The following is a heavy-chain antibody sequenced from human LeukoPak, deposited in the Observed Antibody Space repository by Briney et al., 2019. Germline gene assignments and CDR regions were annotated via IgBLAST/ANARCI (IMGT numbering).Heavy chain of an antibody. CDR3: ARDSSSRSDWFDP. CDR1: GFTFSSYA. CDR2: ISYDGSNK. D-gene: IGHD6-13*01. Sequence: PGGSLRLSCAASGFTFSSYAMHWVRQAPGKGLEWVAVISYDGSNKYYADSVKGRFTISRDNSKNTLYLQMNSLRAEDTAVYYCARDSSSRSDWFDPWGQGTLVTVSS. V-gene: IGHV3-30-3*01. J-gene: IGHJ5*02.